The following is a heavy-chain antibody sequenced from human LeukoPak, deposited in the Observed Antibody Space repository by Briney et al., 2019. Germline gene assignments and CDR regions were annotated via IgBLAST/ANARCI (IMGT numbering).Heavy chain of an antibody. D-gene: IGHD2-15*01. V-gene: IGHV4-31*03. CDR3: ASAGKSCSGGSCYCGIKRCFPP. CDR2: IYYSGST. Sequence: PSETLSLTCTVSGGSISSGGYYWSWIRQHPGKGLEWIGYIYYSGSTYYNPSLKSRVTISVDTSKNQFSLKLSSVTAADSAVYYCASAGKSCSGGSCYCGIKRCFPPWGQGTLVTVSS. J-gene: IGHJ1*01. CDR1: GGSISSGGYY.